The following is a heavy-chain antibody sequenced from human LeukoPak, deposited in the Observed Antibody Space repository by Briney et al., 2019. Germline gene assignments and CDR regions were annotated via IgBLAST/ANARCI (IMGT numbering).Heavy chain of an antibody. CDR3: ARGNSYGSYYFDY. J-gene: IGHJ4*02. CDR1: GGSISSHY. D-gene: IGHD5-18*01. V-gene: IGHV4-59*11. CDR2: IYYSGST. Sequence: PSETLSLTCTVSGGSISSHYWSWIRQPPGKGLEWIGYIYYSGSTNYNPSLKSRVTISVDTSKNQFSLKLSSVTAADTAVYYCARGNSYGSYYFDYWGQGTLVTVSS.